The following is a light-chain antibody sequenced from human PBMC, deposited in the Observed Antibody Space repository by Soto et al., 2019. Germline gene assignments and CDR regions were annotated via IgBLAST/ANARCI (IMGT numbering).Light chain of an antibody. CDR2: DVT. Sequence: QSVLTQPRSVSGSPGQSVTIACTGTSSDVGRYDYVSWYQQHPGEAPKLVVYDVTKRPSGVPDRFSGSKSVNTASLTISGLQAEYEADYSCCSYAGIYSYVFGTGTKLTVL. CDR3: CSYAGIYSYV. V-gene: IGLV2-11*01. J-gene: IGLJ1*01. CDR1: SSDVGRYDY.